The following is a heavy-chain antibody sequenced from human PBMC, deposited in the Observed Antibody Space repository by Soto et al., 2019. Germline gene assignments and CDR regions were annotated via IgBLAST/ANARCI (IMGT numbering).Heavy chain of an antibody. J-gene: IGHJ3*02. V-gene: IGHV4-30-2*01. CDR2: IYHSGST. CDR1: GGSISSGGYS. Sequence: PSETLSLTCAVSGGSISSGGYSWSWIRQPPGKGLEWIGYIYHSGSTYYNPSLKSRVTISVDRSKNQFSLKLSSVTAADTAVYYCARDRGLDDAFDIWGQGTMVT. D-gene: IGHD3-10*01. CDR3: ARDRGLDDAFDI.